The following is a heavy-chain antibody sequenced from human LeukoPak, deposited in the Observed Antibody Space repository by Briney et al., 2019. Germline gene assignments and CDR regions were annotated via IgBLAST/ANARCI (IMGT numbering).Heavy chain of an antibody. V-gene: IGHV3-30*19. CDR2: ISYDGSNK. CDR1: GFTFSSYG. J-gene: IGHJ3*02. Sequence: GGSLRLSCAASGFTFSSYGMHWVRQAPGKGLEWVAVISYDGSNKYYADSVKGRFTISRDNSKNTLYLQMNSLRAEDTAVYYCARDRYYDSSGFHPTTDAFDIWGQGTMVTVSS. D-gene: IGHD3-22*01. CDR3: ARDRYYDSSGFHPTTDAFDI.